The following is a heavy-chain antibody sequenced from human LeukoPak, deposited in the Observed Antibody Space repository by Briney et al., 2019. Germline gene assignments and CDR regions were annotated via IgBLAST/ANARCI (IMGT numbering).Heavy chain of an antibody. Sequence: PGGSLRLSCAVSGFIFSDFSMSWVRQAPGKGLEWVAKMNEYGSEIFYVDSVKGRFTISRDNSKNSLYLQMDNLRAEDTAVYYCARPRGCGSARCNNFDYWGQGTLVTVPS. V-gene: IGHV3-7*01. J-gene: IGHJ4*02. CDR3: ARPRGCGSARCNNFDY. CDR1: GFIFSDFS. D-gene: IGHD2-2*01. CDR2: MNEYGSEI.